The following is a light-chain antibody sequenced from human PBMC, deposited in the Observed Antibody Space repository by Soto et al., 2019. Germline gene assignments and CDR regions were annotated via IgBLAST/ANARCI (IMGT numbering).Light chain of an antibody. CDR3: QQYNHWPPIT. V-gene: IGKV3-15*01. CDR1: RGVSRK. CDR2: GAS. J-gene: IGKJ5*01. Sequence: IVMTRSPSTLSVAPGGRVTFSCSASRGVSRKLAWYQHKPGQAPRLLIYGASTRDTGIPASFSGSGSGTEFTLTIRRLQSEDFAVYYCQQYNHWPPITFGQGTRREI.